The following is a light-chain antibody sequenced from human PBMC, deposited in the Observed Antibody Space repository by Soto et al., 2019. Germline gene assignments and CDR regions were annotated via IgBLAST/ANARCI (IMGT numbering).Light chain of an antibody. CDR1: QGVSSK. J-gene: IGKJ4*01. CDR3: QQRSNWPPLT. Sequence: EIVMTQSPATLSVSPGERATLSCRASQGVSSKLAWFQQKPGQSPRLLIFDASTRATGIPARFSGSGSGTDFTLTISSLQSEDFAVYYCQQRSNWPPLTFGGGTKVEIK. V-gene: IGKV3-15*01. CDR2: DAS.